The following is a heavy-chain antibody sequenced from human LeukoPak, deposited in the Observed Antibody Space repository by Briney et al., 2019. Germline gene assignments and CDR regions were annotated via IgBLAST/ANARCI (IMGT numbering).Heavy chain of an antibody. V-gene: IGHV3-30*18. Sequence: AGGSLRLSCAASGFTFSSYAMSWVRQALGKGLEWVAVISYDGSNKYYADSVKGRFTISRDNSKNTLYLQMNSLRAEDTAVYYCAKALVYDSSGYENDYWGQGTLVTVSS. J-gene: IGHJ4*02. D-gene: IGHD3-22*01. CDR2: ISYDGSNK. CDR1: GFTFSSYA. CDR3: AKALVYDSSGYENDY.